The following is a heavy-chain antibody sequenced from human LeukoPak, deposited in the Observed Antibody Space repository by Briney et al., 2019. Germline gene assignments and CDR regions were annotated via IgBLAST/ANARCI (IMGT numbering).Heavy chain of an antibody. J-gene: IGHJ3*02. V-gene: IGHV1-18*01. CDR1: GYTFTSYG. CDR2: ISAYNGNT. Sequence: ASVKVSCKASGYTFTSYGISWVRQAPGRELEWMGWISAYNGNTNYAQKLQGGVTMTTDTSTSTAYMELRSLRSDDTAVYYCAYSYDTDAFDIWGQGTMVTVSS. D-gene: IGHD3-22*01. CDR3: AYSYDTDAFDI.